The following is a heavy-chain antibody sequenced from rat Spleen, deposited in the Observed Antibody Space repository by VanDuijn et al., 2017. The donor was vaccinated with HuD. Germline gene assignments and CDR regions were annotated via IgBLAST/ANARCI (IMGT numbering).Heavy chain of an antibody. V-gene: IGHV2-77*01. CDR3: AEFWGCY. CDR1: GFSLTSYG. Sequence: QVQMKETGPGLVQTTQTLSVTCTVSGFSLTSYGVHWVRQAPGKGLEWMGIIWGDGSTNYNSALKSRLSISRDTSKSQVCLTMKSLQTDGSDVYYFAEFWGCYWGQGVMVTVSS. CDR2: IWGDGST. D-gene: IGHD4-3*01. J-gene: IGHJ2*01.